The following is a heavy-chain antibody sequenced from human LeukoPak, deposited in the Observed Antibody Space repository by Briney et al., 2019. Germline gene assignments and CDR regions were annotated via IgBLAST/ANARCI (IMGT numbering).Heavy chain of an antibody. CDR3: ARDPMVRGIYNWFDP. J-gene: IGHJ5*02. CDR1: GHTFIGYY. Sequence: ASVKVSCKASGHTFIGYYMHWVRQAPGQGLEWMGWINPNSGGTNYAQKFQGRVTMTTDTSISTAYMELSRLRSDDTAVYYCARDPMVRGIYNWFDPWGQGTLVTVSS. V-gene: IGHV1-2*02. D-gene: IGHD3-10*01. CDR2: INPNSGGT.